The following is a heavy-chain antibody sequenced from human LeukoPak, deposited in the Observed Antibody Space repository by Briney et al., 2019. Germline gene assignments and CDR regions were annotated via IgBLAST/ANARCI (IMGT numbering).Heavy chain of an antibody. J-gene: IGHJ4*02. CDR1: GGSISSGSYY. D-gene: IGHD3-22*01. CDR3: ARDSSGSYYFDC. Sequence: SETLSLTCTVSGGSISSGSYYWSWIRQPAGKGLEWIGRIYTSGSTNYNPSLKSRVTISVDTSKNQFSLKLSSVTAADTAVYYCARDSSGSYYFDCWGQGTLVTVSS. V-gene: IGHV4-61*02. CDR2: IYTSGST.